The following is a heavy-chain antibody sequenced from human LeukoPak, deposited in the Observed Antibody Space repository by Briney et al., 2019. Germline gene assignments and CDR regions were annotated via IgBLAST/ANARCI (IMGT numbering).Heavy chain of an antibody. V-gene: IGHV4-34*01. CDR3: ARRSIGIQLWSKRGPFDY. CDR2: INHSGST. J-gene: IGHJ4*02. Sequence: SETLSPTCAVYGGSFSGYYWSWIRQPPGKGLEWIGEINHSGSTNHNPSLKSRVTISVDTSKNQFSLKLSSVTAADTAVYYCARRSIGIQLWSKRGPFDYWGQGTLVTVSS. D-gene: IGHD5-18*01. CDR1: GGSFSGYY.